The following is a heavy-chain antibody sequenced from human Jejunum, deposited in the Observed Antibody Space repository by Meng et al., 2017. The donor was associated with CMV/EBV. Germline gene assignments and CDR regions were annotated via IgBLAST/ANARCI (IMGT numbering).Heavy chain of an antibody. J-gene: IGHJ4*02. D-gene: IGHD5/OR15-5a*01. Sequence: TCETYVMTWVRQTPGKGLEWVSSISGSGETTYYADSVKGRFTISRDNSRNIVSLQINSLRVEDAAVYFCAKDWISLYGPTSSDYWGQGTLVTVSS. CDR1: TCETYV. CDR2: ISGSGETT. CDR3: AKDWISLYGPTSSDY. V-gene: IGHV3-23*01.